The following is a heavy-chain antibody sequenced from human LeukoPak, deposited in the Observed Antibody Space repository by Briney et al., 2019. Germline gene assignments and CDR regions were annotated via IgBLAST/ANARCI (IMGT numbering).Heavy chain of an antibody. CDR2: IYYSGST. D-gene: IGHD5-12*01. CDR3: ARLSGYGLHYYYYMDV. J-gene: IGHJ6*03. V-gene: IGHV4-39*07. CDR1: GDSISSSSYY. Sequence: SETLSLTCTVSGDSISSSSYYWGWIRPPPGKGLEWVGNIYYSGSTYYNPSLKVRVTISVDTSKNQFSLKLSSVTAADTAVYYCARLSGYGLHYYYYMDVWGKGTTVTVSS.